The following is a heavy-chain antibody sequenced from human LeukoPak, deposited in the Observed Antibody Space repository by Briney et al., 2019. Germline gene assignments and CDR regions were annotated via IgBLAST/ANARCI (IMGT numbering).Heavy chain of an antibody. CDR3: ARDWDTAMPSDAFDI. Sequence: ASVKVSCKASGYTFTGYYMHWVRQAPGQGLEWMGWINPNSGGTNYAQKFQGRVTMTRDTSISTAYMELSRLRSDDTAVYYCARDWDTAMPSDAFDIWGQGTMVTVSS. J-gene: IGHJ3*02. V-gene: IGHV1-2*02. CDR2: INPNSGGT. D-gene: IGHD5-18*01. CDR1: GYTFTGYY.